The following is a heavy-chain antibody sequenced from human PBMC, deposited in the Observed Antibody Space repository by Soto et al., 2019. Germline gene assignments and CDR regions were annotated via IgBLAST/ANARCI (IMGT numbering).Heavy chain of an antibody. Sequence: QVQLQESGPGLVKPSGTLSLTCAVSGGSFTSNNWWTWVRQPPGQGLELIGEIYRTVSTNYNPSLKSRVTISLDKSENQCSLKVTSLTAADTAVYYCASRDPGTSVDYWGQGTMVTVSS. CDR2: IYRTVST. CDR3: ASRDPGTSVDY. V-gene: IGHV4-4*02. CDR1: GGSFTSNNW. J-gene: IGHJ4*02. D-gene: IGHD1-7*01.